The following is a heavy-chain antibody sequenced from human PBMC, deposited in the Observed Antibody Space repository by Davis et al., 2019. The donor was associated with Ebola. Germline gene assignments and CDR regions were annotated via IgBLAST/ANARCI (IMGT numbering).Heavy chain of an antibody. CDR2: INHSGST. CDR1: GGSFSGYY. Sequence: PSETLSLTCAVYGGSFSGYYWSWIRQPPGKGLEWIGEINHSGSTNYNPSLKSRVTISVDTSKNQFSLKLSSVTAADTAVYYCARERGDAHVGEYYFDYWGQGTLVTVSS. CDR3: ARERGDAHVGEYYFDY. J-gene: IGHJ4*02. V-gene: IGHV4-34*01. D-gene: IGHD3-16*01.